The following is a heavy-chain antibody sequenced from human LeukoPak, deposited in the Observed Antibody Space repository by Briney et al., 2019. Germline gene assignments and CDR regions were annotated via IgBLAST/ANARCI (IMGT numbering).Heavy chain of an antibody. D-gene: IGHD2/OR15-2a*01. CDR1: GGTISTYY. CDR3: ARGGVLPTWDDRFDP. CDR2: VYYSGNT. Sequence: SETLSLTCTVSGGTISTYYWNWIRPPPGKGREWIGYVYYSGNTNYNRSLKSRVTISVDTSKNQFSLRLKSVTAADTAMYYCARGGVLPTWDDRFDPWGQGTLVTVSS. V-gene: IGHV4-59*01. J-gene: IGHJ5*02.